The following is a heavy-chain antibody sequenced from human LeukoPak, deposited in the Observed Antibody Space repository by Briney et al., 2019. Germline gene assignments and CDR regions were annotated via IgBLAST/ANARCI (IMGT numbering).Heavy chain of an antibody. J-gene: IGHJ4*02. CDR1: GFTFSSYN. D-gene: IGHD6-19*01. V-gene: IGHV3-23*01. CDR2: ISGSGGST. Sequence: GGSLRLSCAASGFTFSSYNMNWVRQAPGRGLEWVSAISGSGGSTYYADSVKGRFTISRDNSKSTLYLQMNSLRAEDTAVYYCAKGKDDSSGWYFFYWGQGTLVTVSS. CDR3: AKGKDDSSGWYFFY.